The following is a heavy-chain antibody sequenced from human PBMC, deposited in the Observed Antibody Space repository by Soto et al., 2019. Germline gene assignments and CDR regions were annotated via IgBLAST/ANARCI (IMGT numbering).Heavy chain of an antibody. Sequence: PGGSLRLSCAFSGVTFSRYAMSWVRQAPGKGLEWVSAISGSGGSTYYADSVKGRFTISRDNSKNTLYLQMNSLRAEDTAVYYCAKNTDTAMDSLFDYWGQGTLVTVSS. D-gene: IGHD5-18*01. CDR2: ISGSGGST. CDR3: AKNTDTAMDSLFDY. CDR1: GVTFSRYA. V-gene: IGHV3-23*01. J-gene: IGHJ4*02.